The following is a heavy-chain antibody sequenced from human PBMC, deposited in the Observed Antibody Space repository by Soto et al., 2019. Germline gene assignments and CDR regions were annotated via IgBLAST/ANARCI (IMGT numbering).Heavy chain of an antibody. CDR3: ARKSSSSSWFDP. V-gene: IGHV1-18*01. CDR2: ISTYNGNT. CDR1: GYTFFSYG. Sequence: ASVKVSCKASGYTFFSYGISWVRRAPGQGLEWMGWISTYNGNTNYDQRLQDRVTMTTDTSTRTAYMELRSLRSDDTAVYYCARKSSSSSWFDPWGQGTLVTSPQ. D-gene: IGHD6-6*01. J-gene: IGHJ5*02.